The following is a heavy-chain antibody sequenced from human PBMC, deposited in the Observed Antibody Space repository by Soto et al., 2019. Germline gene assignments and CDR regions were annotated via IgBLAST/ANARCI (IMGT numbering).Heavy chain of an antibody. CDR3: ARRWSYSDYGGYAFDI. D-gene: IGHD4-17*01. CDR2: ISSSGSST. CDR1: GFTFSDYY. Sequence: LSCAASGFTFSDYYMSWIRQAPGKGLEWVSYISSSGSSTYYADSVKGRFTISRDNGKNSLYLQMNSLRAEDTAVYYCARRWSYSDYGGYAFDIWGQGTMVTVSS. J-gene: IGHJ3*02. V-gene: IGHV3-11*01.